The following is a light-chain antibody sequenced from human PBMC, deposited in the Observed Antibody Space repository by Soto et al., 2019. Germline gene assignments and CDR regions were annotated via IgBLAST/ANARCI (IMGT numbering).Light chain of an antibody. Sequence: EAVLTQSPATLSVSPGERATLSCRASQSVATNLAWYQQRPGQAPRLLIYGASKRAVGLPARFSGSGSGTEFTLTITSLQSEDFAVYYCQQYNNWPQTFGQGTKVHI. CDR3: QQYNNWPQT. CDR1: QSVATN. V-gene: IGKV3-15*01. J-gene: IGKJ1*01. CDR2: GAS.